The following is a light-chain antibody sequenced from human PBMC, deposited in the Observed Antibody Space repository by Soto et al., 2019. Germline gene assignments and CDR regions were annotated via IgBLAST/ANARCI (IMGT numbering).Light chain of an antibody. V-gene: IGKV3-15*01. J-gene: IGKJ4*01. CDR2: GAS. CDR3: QQYNTWPLT. Sequence: EIVMTQSPATLSLSPGERATLSCRASQSVSSNLAWYQQRPGQAPRLLIYGASTRATGIPASFSGSGSGTEFTLTISSLQSEDFAVYYCQQYNTWPLTFGGGTKVEIK. CDR1: QSVSSN.